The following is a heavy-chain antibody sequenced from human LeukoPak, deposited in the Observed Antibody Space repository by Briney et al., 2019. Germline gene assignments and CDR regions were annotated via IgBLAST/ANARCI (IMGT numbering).Heavy chain of an antibody. Sequence: GGSLRLSCAASGFTFSSYAMSWVRQAPGKGLEWVSAISGSGGSTYYADSVKGRFTISRDNAKNSLYLQMNSLRVEDTAVYYCARITDYYGMDVWGQGTTVTVSS. V-gene: IGHV3-23*01. CDR1: GFTFSSYA. CDR3: ARITDYYGMDV. J-gene: IGHJ6*02. CDR2: ISGSGGST. D-gene: IGHD5-24*01.